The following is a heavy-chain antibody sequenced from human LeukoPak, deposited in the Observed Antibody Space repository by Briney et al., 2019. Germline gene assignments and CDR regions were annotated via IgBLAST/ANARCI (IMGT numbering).Heavy chain of an antibody. Sequence: PGRSLRLSCAASGFTFSSYSLNWVRQAPGEGLEWVSSISSTSIYIYYADSVKGRFTISRDNAKNSLYLQMNSLRAEDTAVYYCARDSSSPYWYFNLWGRGTLVTVSS. V-gene: IGHV3-21*01. CDR1: GFTFSSYS. CDR2: ISSTSIYI. J-gene: IGHJ2*01. CDR3: ARDSSSPYWYFNL.